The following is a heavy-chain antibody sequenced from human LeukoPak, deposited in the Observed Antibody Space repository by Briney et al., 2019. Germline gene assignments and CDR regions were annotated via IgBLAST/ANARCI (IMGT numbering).Heavy chain of an antibody. CDR1: GFTFSSYA. J-gene: IGHJ4*02. CDR3: AKVGRGIVVVPAASPVDY. CDR2: ISGSGGST. Sequence: PGGSLRLSCAASGFTFSSYAMSWVRHAPPKGLELVSAISGSGGSTYYADSVKGRFTISRDNSKNTLYLQMNSLRAEDTAVYYCAKVGRGIVVVPAASPVDYWGQGTLVTVSS. D-gene: IGHD2-2*01. V-gene: IGHV3-23*01.